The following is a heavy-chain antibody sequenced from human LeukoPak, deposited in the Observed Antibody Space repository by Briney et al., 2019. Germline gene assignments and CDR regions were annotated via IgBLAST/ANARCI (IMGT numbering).Heavy chain of an antibody. CDR3: ARQDYYDSSGYYHLRPFDY. CDR1: GYSFTSYW. D-gene: IGHD3-22*01. J-gene: IGHJ4*02. Sequence: GESLKISCKGSGYSFTSYWIGWVRQMPGKGLEWMGIIYPGDSDTRYSPSFQGQVTISADKSISTAYLQWSSLKASDTAMYYCARQDYYDSSGYYHLRPFDYWGQGTLVTVSS. CDR2: IYPGDSDT. V-gene: IGHV5-51*01.